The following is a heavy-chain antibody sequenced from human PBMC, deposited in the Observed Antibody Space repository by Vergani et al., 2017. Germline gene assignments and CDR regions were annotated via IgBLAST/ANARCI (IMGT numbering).Heavy chain of an antibody. CDR2: IYTSGST. CDR1: GGSISSSSYY. D-gene: IGHD2-21*02. V-gene: IGHV4-39*07. J-gene: IGHJ3*02. CDR3: ASRGGDGIRGDAFDI. Sequence: QLQLQESGPGLVKPSETLSLTCTVSGGSISSSSYYWGWIRQPPGKGLEWIGSIYTSGSTNYNPSLKSRFTISVDTSKNQFSLKLSSVTAADTAVYYCASRGGDGIRGDAFDIWGQGTMVTVSS.